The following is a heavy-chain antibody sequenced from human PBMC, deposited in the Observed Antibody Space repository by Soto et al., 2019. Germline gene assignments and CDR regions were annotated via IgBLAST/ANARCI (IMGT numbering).Heavy chain of an antibody. J-gene: IGHJ1*01. D-gene: IGHD3-22*01. CDR2: IYYSGST. Sequence: SETLCLTWTVAGGYISSGGCYWSWIRQHPGKGLEWIGYIYYSGSTYYNPSLKSRVTISVDTSKNQFSLKLSSVTAADTAVYYCAREDHDSSGYYFQHWGQGTLVTVSS. CDR1: GGYISSGGCY. V-gene: IGHV4-31*02. CDR3: AREDHDSSGYYFQH.